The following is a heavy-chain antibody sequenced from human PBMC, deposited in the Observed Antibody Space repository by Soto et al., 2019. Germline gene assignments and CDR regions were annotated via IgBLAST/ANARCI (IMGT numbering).Heavy chain of an antibody. Sequence: EVQLVESGGGLVKPGGSLRLSCAASGFSFSDYSMNWVRQAPGKGLEWVSSISSSSSYIYYADSLKGRFTVSRDNAKTSLYLQMNSLRAEDTAIYYCARDQRSSTWGDFDYWGQGTLVAVSS. J-gene: IGHJ4*02. V-gene: IGHV3-21*01. D-gene: IGHD7-27*01. CDR3: ARDQRSSTWGDFDY. CDR2: ISSSSSYI. CDR1: GFSFSDYS.